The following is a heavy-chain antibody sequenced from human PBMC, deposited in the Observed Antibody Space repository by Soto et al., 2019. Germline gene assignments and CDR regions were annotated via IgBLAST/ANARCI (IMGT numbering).Heavy chain of an antibody. CDR2: ISYDGSNK. J-gene: IGHJ4*02. CDR3: ARDLEAMGLIDY. D-gene: IGHD1-26*01. CDR1: GFTFSSYA. V-gene: IGHV3-30-3*01. Sequence: QVQLVESGGGVVQPGRSLRLSCAASGFTFSSYAMHWVRQAPGKGLEWVAVISYDGSNKYYAESVKGRFTISRDNSKNTLYLQMNSLRAEDTAVYYCARDLEAMGLIDYWGQGTLVTVSS.